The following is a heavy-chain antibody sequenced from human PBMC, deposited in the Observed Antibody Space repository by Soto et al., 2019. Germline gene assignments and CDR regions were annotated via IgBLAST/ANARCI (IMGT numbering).Heavy chain of an antibody. CDR1: GGTFSRYA. CDR2: LIPIFGTA. Sequence: GASLKVSCKASGGTFSRYAISWVRQAPGQGLEWMGGLIPIFGTANYAQKFQGRVTITADESTSTAYMELSSLRSEDTAVYYCAGGQDVLRFLEWFRYYYGMDVGGQGTTVTVSS. J-gene: IGHJ6*02. CDR3: AGGQDVLRFLEWFRYYYGMDV. V-gene: IGHV1-69*13. D-gene: IGHD3-3*01.